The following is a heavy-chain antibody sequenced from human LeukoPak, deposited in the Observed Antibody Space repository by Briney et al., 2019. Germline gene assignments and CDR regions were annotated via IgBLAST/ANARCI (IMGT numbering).Heavy chain of an antibody. J-gene: IGHJ6*03. CDR2: ISSSSSYI. CDR1: GFTFSSYS. Sequence: PGGSLRLSCAASGFTFSSYSMNWVRQAPGKGLEWVSSISSSSSYIYYADSVKGRFTISRDNAKNSLYLQMNSLRAEDTAVYYCARVRYSSSWYGFAYYHYYMDVWGKGTTVTVSS. V-gene: IGHV3-21*01. CDR3: ARVRYSSSWYGFAYYHYYMDV. D-gene: IGHD6-13*01.